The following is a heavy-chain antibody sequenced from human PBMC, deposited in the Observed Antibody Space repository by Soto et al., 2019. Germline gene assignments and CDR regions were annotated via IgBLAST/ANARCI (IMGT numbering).Heavy chain of an antibody. CDR1: GFTFSIFS. CDR3: ARDVSGITAA. Sequence: PGGSLRLSCAASGFTFSIFSMHWVRQAPGKGLEWVAVFSYDGRNKYYADSVKGRFTISRDNSKNTLYLQMNSPRVEDTAVYYSARDVSGITAAWGQGTLVTVSS. CDR2: FSYDGRNK. J-gene: IGHJ5*02. V-gene: IGHV3-30*04. D-gene: IGHD3-10*01.